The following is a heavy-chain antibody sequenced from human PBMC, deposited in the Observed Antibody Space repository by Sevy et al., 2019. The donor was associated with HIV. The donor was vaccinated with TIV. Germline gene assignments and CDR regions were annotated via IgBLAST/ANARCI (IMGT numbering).Heavy chain of an antibody. D-gene: IGHD3-10*01. CDR2: ISSGSSYI. CDR3: ARDRDYYGSGSFVA. J-gene: IGHJ6*02. Sequence: GGSLRLSCAASGFTFSYYTMNWVRQAPGKGLEWVSYISSGSSYISYSDSVKGRFTISRDNAKNSLYLQMNSLRPEDTAMYSCARDRDYYGSGSFVAWGQGTTVTRSS. CDR1: GFTFSYYT. V-gene: IGHV3-21*06.